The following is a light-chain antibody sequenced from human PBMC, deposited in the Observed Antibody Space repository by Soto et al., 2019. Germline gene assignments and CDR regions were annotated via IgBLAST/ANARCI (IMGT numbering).Light chain of an antibody. J-gene: IGKJ4*01. CDR2: DAS. V-gene: IGKV3-15*01. CDR1: ETVGSN. Sequence: TQSPDTLSLSPGERATLSCRATETVGSNLAWFQQKPGQTPRLLIYDASTRVTGIPARFSGSGSGTEFTLTISSLHSEDFAVYYCQQYNNWPPLTFGGGTKVEIK. CDR3: QQYNNWPPLT.